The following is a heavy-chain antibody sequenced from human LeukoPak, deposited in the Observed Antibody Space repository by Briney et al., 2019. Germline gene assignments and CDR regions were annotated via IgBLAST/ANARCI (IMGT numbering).Heavy chain of an antibody. Sequence: GGSLRLSCAASGFTFSNFAMPWVRQAPAKGLEWVSSIVGSTSTYYADSLKGRFTISRDNAKNSLYLQMNSLRAEDTAVYYCARIGAGSSRDYWGQGNLVTVSP. CDR1: GFTFSNFA. CDR2: IVGSTST. J-gene: IGHJ4*02. V-gene: IGHV3-21*01. D-gene: IGHD6-13*01. CDR3: ARIGAGSSRDY.